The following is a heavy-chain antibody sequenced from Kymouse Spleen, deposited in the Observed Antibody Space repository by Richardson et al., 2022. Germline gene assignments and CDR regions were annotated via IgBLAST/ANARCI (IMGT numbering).Heavy chain of an antibody. CDR2: ISSSSSYI. V-gene: IGHV3-21*03. Sequence: EVQLVESGGGLVKPGGSLRLSCAASGFTFSSYSMNWVRQAPGKGLEWVSSISSSSSYIYYADSVKGRFTISRDNAKNSLYLQMNSLRAEDTAVYYCARVSNWNYAFDYWGQGTLVTVSS. CDR1: GFTFSSYS. J-gene: IGHJ4*02. CDR3: ARVSNWNYAFDY. D-gene: IGHD1-7*01.